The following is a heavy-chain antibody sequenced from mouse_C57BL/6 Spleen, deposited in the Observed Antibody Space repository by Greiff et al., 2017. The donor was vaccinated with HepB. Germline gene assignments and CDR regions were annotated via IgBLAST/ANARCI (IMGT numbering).Heavy chain of an antibody. CDR3: IPEAFLLHMDY. D-gene: IGHD1-1*01. CDR1: GYTFTSYW. CDR2: IYPGNSDT. Sequence: EVQLQQSGTVLARPGASVKMSCKTSGYTFTSYWMHWVKQRPGQGLEWIGAIYPGNSDTSYNQKFKGKAKLTAVTSASTAYMELSSLTNEDSAVYYCIPEAFLLHMDYWGQGTSVTVSS. V-gene: IGHV1-5*01. J-gene: IGHJ4*01.